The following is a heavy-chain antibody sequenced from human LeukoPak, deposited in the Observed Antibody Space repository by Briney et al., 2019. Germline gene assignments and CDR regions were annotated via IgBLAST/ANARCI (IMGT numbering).Heavy chain of an antibody. Sequence: ASVKVSCKVSGYTLTELSMHWVRQAPGKGLEWMGGFDPEDGETIYAQKFQGRVTMTEDTSTDTAYMELSSLRSEDTAVYYCATDSPYSGSPHFDYWGQATLVTVSS. J-gene: IGHJ4*02. CDR1: GYTLTELS. CDR3: ATDSPYSGSPHFDY. CDR2: FDPEDGET. V-gene: IGHV1-24*01. D-gene: IGHD1-26*01.